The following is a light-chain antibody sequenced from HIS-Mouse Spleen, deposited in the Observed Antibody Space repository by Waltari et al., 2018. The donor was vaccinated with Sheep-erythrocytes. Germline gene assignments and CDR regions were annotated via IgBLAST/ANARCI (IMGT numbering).Light chain of an antibody. V-gene: IGLV3-10*01. CDR3: YSTDSSGNHWV. CDR2: EDI. J-gene: IGLJ3*02. CDR1: ALPKKY. Sequence: SYELTQPPSVSVSPGQTARITCSGDALPKKYAYWYQQKSGQAPLLVIYEDIKRPSGLPEGFSGSTSGTMATLTISGAQVEDEADYYCYSTDSSGNHWVFGGGTKLTVL.